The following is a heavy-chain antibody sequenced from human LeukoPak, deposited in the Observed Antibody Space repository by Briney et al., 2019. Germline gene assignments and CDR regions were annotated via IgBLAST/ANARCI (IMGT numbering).Heavy chain of an antibody. V-gene: IGHV3-23*01. CDR3: AKDRVGTTKATSFDS. J-gene: IGHJ4*02. CDR1: GFTFSSYA. Sequence: GGSLRLSCAASGFTFSSYAMSWVRQAPGKGLEWVSAISSSGGSTYYADSVKGRFTISRDNSKNTLYMQMNSLRAEDTAVFYCAKDRVGTTKATSFDSWGQGTLVTVSA. D-gene: IGHD1-26*01. CDR2: ISSSGGST.